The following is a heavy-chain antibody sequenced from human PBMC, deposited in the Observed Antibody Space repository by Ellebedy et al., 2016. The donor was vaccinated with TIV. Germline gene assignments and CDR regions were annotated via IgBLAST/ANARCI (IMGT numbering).Heavy chain of an antibody. CDR2: IWYDGSNK. CDR1: GFTFSSYG. CDR3: ARPRDRYSGYDSPDYYFDY. V-gene: IGHV3-33*01. D-gene: IGHD5-12*01. Sequence: GESLKISXAASGFTFSSYGMHWVRQAPGKGLEWVAVIWYDGSNKYYADSVKGRFTISRDNSKNTLYLQMNSLRAEDTAVYYCARPRDRYSGYDSPDYYFDYWGQGTLVTVSS. J-gene: IGHJ4*02.